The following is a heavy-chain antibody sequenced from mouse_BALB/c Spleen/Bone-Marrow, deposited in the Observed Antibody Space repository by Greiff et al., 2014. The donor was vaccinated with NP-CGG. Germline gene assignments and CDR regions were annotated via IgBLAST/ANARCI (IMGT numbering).Heavy chain of an antibody. Sequence: EVKLVESGPELVKPGASVKMSCKASGYTFTSYVMHWVKQKPGQGLEWIGYINPYNDGTKYNEKFKGKATLTSDKSSSTAYMELSSLTSEDSAVYYCARPRQLGLPYYFDYWGQGTTLTVS. D-gene: IGHD3-2*01. CDR1: GYTFTSYV. J-gene: IGHJ2*01. CDR3: ARPRQLGLPYYFDY. V-gene: IGHV1-14*01. CDR2: INPYNDGT.